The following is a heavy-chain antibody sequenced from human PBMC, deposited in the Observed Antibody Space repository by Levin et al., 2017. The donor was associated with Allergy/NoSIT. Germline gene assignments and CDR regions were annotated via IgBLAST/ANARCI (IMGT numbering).Heavy chain of an antibody. CDR1: GFTFSSYW. J-gene: IGHJ4*02. D-gene: IGHD6-13*01. CDR3: ARGGYSSSWYVVY. V-gene: IGHV3-74*01. CDR2: INSDGSST. Sequence: GGSLRLSCAASGFTFSSYWMHWVRQAPGKGLVWVSRINSDGSSTSYADSVKGRFTISRDNAKNTLYLQMNSLRAEDTAVYYCARGGYSSSWYVVYWGQGTLVTVSS.